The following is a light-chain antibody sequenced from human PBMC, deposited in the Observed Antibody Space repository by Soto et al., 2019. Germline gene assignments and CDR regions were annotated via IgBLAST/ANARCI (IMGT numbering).Light chain of an antibody. V-gene: IGKV3-11*01. J-gene: IGKJ1*01. CDR3: QQRSNWPWT. CDR2: DAS. CDR1: QSVSNF. Sequence: EIVLTQSPATLSLSPGERATLSCRASQSVSNFLAWYQQKPGQAPRLLISDASNRATGITGRFSGSGSGTDFSLTISSLEPEDFAVYYFQQRSNWPWTFGQGIKVEIK.